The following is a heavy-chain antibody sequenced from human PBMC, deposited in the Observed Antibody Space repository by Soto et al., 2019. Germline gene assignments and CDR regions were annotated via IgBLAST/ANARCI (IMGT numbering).Heavy chain of an antibody. J-gene: IGHJ4*02. D-gene: IGHD6-19*01. CDR3: AKDRDSSGWSEDYFDF. Sequence: VGSLRLSCAVSGFTFSNYGMHWVRQAPGKGLEWVAIISYDGSNQYYGDSVKGRFAISRDNSKNMVYLQMNTLRAEDTAIYYCAKDRDSSGWSEDYFDFWGQGTLVTVSS. CDR2: ISYDGSNQ. CDR1: GFTFSNYG. V-gene: IGHV3-30*18.